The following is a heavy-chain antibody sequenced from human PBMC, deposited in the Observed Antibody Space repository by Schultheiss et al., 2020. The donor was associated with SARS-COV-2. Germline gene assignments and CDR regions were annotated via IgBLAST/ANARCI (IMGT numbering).Heavy chain of an antibody. CDR3: ATGEATDFDY. J-gene: IGHJ4*02. Sequence: SQTLSLTCTVSGGSISSYYWGWIRQHPGKGLEWIGYIHYSGSTHYNPSLKSRVTISLDTSRTQFSLNLNSMTAADAAVYYCATGEATDFDYWGQGTLVTVSS. V-gene: IGHV4-59*06. D-gene: IGHD5-24*01. CDR1: GGSISSYY. CDR2: IHYSGST.